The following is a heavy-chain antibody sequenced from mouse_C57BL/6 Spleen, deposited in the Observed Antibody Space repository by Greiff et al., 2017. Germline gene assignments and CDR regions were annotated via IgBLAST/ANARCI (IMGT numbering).Heavy chain of an antibody. D-gene: IGHD1-1*01. CDR3: ARDGILRSGYFDY. J-gene: IGHJ2*01. CDR1: GYTFTSYW. CDR2: IYPSDSYT. Sequence: QVQLQQPGAELVMPGASVKLSCKASGYTFTSYWMHWVKQRPGQGLEWIGEIYPSDSYTNYNQKFKGKSTLTVDKSSSTAYMQLSSLTSEDSAVYYCARDGILRSGYFDYWGQGTTLTVSS. V-gene: IGHV1-69*01.